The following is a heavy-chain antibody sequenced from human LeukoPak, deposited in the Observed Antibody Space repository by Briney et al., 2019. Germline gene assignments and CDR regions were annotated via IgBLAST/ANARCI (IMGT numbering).Heavy chain of an antibody. D-gene: IGHD2/OR15-2a*01. CDR2: IHSDGNT. CDR3: ARDTHLEY. J-gene: IGHJ4*02. CDR1: GDSVSSGGYY. Sequence: PSETLTLTCTVSGDSVSSGGYYWGWTRQPPGKGLEWIGNIHSDGNTHYNPSLKSRVSISVDTSKNQFSLRLSSVTAADTAIYYCARDTHLEYWGQGTPVTVSS. V-gene: IGHV4-39*02.